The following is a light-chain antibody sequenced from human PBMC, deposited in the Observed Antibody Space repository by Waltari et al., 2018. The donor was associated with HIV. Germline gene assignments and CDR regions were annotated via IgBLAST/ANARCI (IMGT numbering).Light chain of an antibody. V-gene: IGLV1-47*01. CDR1: SSNIGSTY. Sequence: QSVLTQPPSASGTPGQRVPISCSGRSSNIGSTYVSWSQHLPGPAPTLLLYTNNQRPSGVPDRFSGSKSGTSASLAISGLRSEDEADYYCAAWNDRLSGYVFGTGTKVTV. J-gene: IGLJ1*01. CDR2: TNN. CDR3: AAWNDRLSGYV.